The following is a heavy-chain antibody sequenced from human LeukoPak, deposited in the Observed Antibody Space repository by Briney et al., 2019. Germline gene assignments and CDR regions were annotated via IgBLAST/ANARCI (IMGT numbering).Heavy chain of an antibody. J-gene: IGHJ4*02. CDR2: ISYDGSNK. CDR3: ARLSTAAAGKDH. CDR1: GFTFSSYG. D-gene: IGHD6-13*01. Sequence: GRSLRLSCAASGFTFSSYGMHWVRQAPGKGLEWVAVISYDGSNKYYADSVKGRFTISRDNSKNTLYLQMNSLRAEDTAVYYCARLSTAAAGKDHWGQGTLVTVSS. V-gene: IGHV3-30*03.